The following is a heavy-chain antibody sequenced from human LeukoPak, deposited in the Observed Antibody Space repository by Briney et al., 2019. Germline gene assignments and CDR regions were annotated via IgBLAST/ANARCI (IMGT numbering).Heavy chain of an antibody. D-gene: IGHD5-18*01. J-gene: IGHJ6*03. Sequence: ASVKVSCKASGYTFTGYYMHWVRQAPGQGLEWMGWINPNSGGTNYAQKFRGRVTMTRDTSISTAYMELSRLRSDDTAVYYCARGLGYSYGPRGYMDVWGKGTTVTISS. CDR1: GYTFTGYY. V-gene: IGHV1-2*02. CDR3: ARGLGYSYGPRGYMDV. CDR2: INPNSGGT.